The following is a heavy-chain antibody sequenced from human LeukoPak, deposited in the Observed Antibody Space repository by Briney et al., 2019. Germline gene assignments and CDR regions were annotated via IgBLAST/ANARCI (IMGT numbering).Heavy chain of an antibody. J-gene: IGHJ6*03. CDR1: GGSISSYY. CDR3: ARLGPMKGRSSYYYYYMDV. Sequence: PSETLSLTCTVSGGSISSYYWSWIRQPPGKGLEWIGEINHSGSTNYNPSLKSRVTISVDTSKNQFSLKLSSVTAADTAVYYCARLGPMKGRSSYYYYYMDVWGKGTTVTISS. CDR2: INHSGST. V-gene: IGHV4-34*01. D-gene: IGHD3-22*01.